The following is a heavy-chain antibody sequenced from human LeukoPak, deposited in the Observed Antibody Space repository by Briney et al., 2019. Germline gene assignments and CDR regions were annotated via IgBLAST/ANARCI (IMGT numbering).Heavy chain of an antibody. D-gene: IGHD3-22*01. CDR3: ARPSGLGYWYFDV. J-gene: IGHJ2*01. V-gene: IGHV4-59*08. Sequence: SETLSLTCTVSGGSISPYYWNWIRQPPGKGLEWIGYIFYSGSTNYNPSLKSRVTISVDTSKNQFSLKLSSVTAADTAVYYCARPSGLGYWYFDVWGRGTLVTVSS. CDR1: GGSISPYY. CDR2: IFYSGST.